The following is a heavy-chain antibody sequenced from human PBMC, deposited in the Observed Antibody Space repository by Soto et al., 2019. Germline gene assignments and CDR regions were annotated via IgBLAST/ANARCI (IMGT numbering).Heavy chain of an antibody. V-gene: IGHV3-7*01. D-gene: IGHD1-26*01. CDR3: TRELIVGPAEYFQH. CDR2: INQDGSEK. Sequence: EVQLVESGGALVQPGASLRLSCAVSGFTFTNSWMSWVRQTPGKGLEWVANINQDGSEKYYVDSVKGRFTISRDNAKNSLYLQMNSLRAEDTAVYYCTRELIVGPAEYFQHWGQGTLVTVSS. CDR1: GFTFTNSW. J-gene: IGHJ1*01.